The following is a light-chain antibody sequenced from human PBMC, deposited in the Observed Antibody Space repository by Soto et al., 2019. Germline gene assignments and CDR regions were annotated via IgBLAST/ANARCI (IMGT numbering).Light chain of an antibody. J-gene: IGKJ5*01. CDR3: QQYHSYPLT. CDR1: QSISAW. V-gene: IGKV1-5*03. CDR2: KAS. Sequence: DIQMTQSPSTLSASVGERVTSTCRASQSISAWLAWYQQKPGKAPKLLIYKASNVESGVPSRFSGSGSGTEFTLTISSLQPDDFATYYCQQYHSYPLTFGQGTRLE.